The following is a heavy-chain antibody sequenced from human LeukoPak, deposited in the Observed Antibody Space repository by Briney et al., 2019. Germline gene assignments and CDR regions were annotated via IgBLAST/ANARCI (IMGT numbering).Heavy chain of an antibody. Sequence: ASVKVSCKASGYTFTDYYVHWVRQAPGQGLEWMGIIDPSGGSTSYAQKFQGRVTMTRDMSTSTVYMELSSLRSEDTAVYYCARVGVVEARTLGYWGQGTLVTVSS. D-gene: IGHD3-22*01. CDR1: GYTFTDYY. CDR3: ARVGVVEARTLGY. V-gene: IGHV1-46*01. CDR2: IDPSGGST. J-gene: IGHJ4*02.